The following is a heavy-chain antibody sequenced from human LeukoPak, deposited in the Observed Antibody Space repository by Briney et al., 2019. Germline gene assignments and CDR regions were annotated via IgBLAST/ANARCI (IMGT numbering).Heavy chain of an antibody. Sequence: ASVKVSCKASGYTFTSFDFNWVRQATGQGLEWMGWMKSNNGHTGYAQKFQGRVTMTRDTSISTAYMELSSLAFEDTAVYYCARGPPNWGMVGYWGQGTLVTVSS. J-gene: IGHJ4*02. CDR3: ARGPPNWGMVGY. CDR2: MKSNNGHT. CDR1: GYTFTSFD. V-gene: IGHV1-8*01. D-gene: IGHD7-27*01.